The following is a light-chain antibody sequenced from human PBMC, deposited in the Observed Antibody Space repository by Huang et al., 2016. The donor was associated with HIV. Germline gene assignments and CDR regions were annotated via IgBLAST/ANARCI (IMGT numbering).Light chain of an antibody. V-gene: IGKV4-1*01. CDR1: QSVYASSTSKDY. CDR3: QQYYSLPQT. Sequence: DIIMSQSPESLTVSLGERATLNCRSSQSVYASSTSKDYMAWFQQKPGQPPKLLLFWAASREVVVPDRFSCSGSGTHFTLTIANLQPEDAAIYYCQQYYSLPQTFGQGTRV. CDR2: WAA. J-gene: IGKJ1*01.